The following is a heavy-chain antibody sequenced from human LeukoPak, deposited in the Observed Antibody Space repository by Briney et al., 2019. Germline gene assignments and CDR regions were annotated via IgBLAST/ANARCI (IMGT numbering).Heavy chain of an antibody. CDR3: ALGRGYSFSVPGTFDY. J-gene: IGHJ4*02. CDR1: GYTFTSYY. V-gene: IGHV1-46*03. Sequence: VASVKVSCKASGYTFTSYYMHWVRQAPGQGLEWMGIINPSSGSTSYAQKFQGRVTMTRDTSTSTVYMELSSLRSEDTAVYYCALGRGYSFSVPGTFDYWGQGTLVTVSS. D-gene: IGHD5-18*01. CDR2: INPSSGST.